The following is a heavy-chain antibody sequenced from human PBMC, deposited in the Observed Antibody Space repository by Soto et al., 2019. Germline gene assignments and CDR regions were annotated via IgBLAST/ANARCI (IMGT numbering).Heavy chain of an antibody. CDR2: ISYDASNK. CDR3: ARWVYAFDY. V-gene: IGHV3-30-3*01. Sequence: QVQLVESGGGVVQPGRSLRLSCAASGFTFSTYAMNWVRQAPGKGLEWVAAISYDASNKYYAGSVKGRFTISRDKYKNTLYLQMNSLRTEDTAMYYCARWVYAFDYWGQGTLVTVSS. D-gene: IGHD6-13*01. CDR1: GFTFSTYA. J-gene: IGHJ4*02.